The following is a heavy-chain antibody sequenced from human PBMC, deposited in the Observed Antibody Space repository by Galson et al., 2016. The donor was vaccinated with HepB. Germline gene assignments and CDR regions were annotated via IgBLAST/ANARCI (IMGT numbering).Heavy chain of an antibody. CDR3: ARDRGRTSSPIDS. J-gene: IGHJ4*02. CDR1: GHTFTGYY. Sequence: SVKVSCKAFGHTFTGYYMHWVRQAPGQGLEWMGWINANSGGTKYAQKFQGRVTMTRDTSISTAYMELSRLRSDDTAVHYCARDRGRTSSPIDSWGQGTLVTVSS. CDR2: INANSGGT. D-gene: IGHD2-2*01. V-gene: IGHV1-2*02.